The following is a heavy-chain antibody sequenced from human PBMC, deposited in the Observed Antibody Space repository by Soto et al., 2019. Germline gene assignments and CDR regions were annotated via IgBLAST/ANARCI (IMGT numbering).Heavy chain of an antibody. V-gene: IGHV6-1*01. CDR3: AMGTGTFEY. CDR1: GDSVSSNSAA. D-gene: IGHD2-8*02. J-gene: IGHJ4*02. CDR2: AYYRCKWNN. Sequence: SQTPSLTCAISGDSVSSNSAAGNWIRQSPARGLEGLGRAYYRCKWNNDYAGSTKRRIHLKPDISKNPYSLQLKSVTPEDTVVYYCAMGTGTFEYWGQGTLVTVSS.